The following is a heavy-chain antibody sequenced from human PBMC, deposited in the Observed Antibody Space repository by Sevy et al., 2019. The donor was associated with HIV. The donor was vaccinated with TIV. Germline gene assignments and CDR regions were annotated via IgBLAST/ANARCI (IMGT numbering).Heavy chain of an antibody. CDR2: ISGSQYMI. D-gene: IGHD1-26*01. J-gene: IGHJ4*02. CDR1: GFTFSDYY. Sequence: GGSLRLSCAASGFTFSDYYMSWIRQAPGKGLEWISYISGSQYMIYYADSVKGRFTISRDDAKNSLYLQMNSLRPEDSAVCFCVGDLGTGYFDFWGQGTLVTVSS. V-gene: IGHV3-11*01. CDR3: VGDLGTGYFDF.